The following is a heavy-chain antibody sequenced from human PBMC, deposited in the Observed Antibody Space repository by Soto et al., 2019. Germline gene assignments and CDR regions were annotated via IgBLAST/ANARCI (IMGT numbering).Heavy chain of an antibody. D-gene: IGHD1-26*01. Sequence: EVQLVESGGGLVQPGGSLRLSCAASGFTFTDYWMSWVRQAPGKGLEWVANIRQDESEKNYVDSVKGRFTISRDNAKNSLYLQMNSLRDEDTAVYYCARDKFIGSYYIWGVTYIFDSWGQGTQVTVSS. V-gene: IGHV3-7*03. CDR1: GFTFTDYW. CDR3: ARDKFIGSYYIWGVTYIFDS. CDR2: IRQDESEK. J-gene: IGHJ4*02.